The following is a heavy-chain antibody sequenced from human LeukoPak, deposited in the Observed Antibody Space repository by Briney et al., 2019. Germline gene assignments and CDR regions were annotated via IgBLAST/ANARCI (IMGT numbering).Heavy chain of an antibody. J-gene: IGHJ3*02. CDR2: INAGNGNT. Sequence: GASVKVSCKASGHTFTSYAMHWVRQAPGQRLEWMGWINAGNGNTKYSQEFQGRVTITRDTSASTAYMELSSLRSEDMAVYYCARGYGFSYYAFDIWGQGTMVTVSS. CDR3: ARGYGFSYYAFDI. V-gene: IGHV1-3*03. CDR1: GHTFTSYA. D-gene: IGHD3/OR15-3a*01.